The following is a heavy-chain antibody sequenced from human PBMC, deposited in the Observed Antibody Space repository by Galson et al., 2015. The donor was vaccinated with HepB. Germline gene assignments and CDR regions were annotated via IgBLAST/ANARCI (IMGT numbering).Heavy chain of an antibody. CDR2: ISAYNGNT. CDR1: GYTFTSYG. V-gene: IGHV1-18*01. CDR3: ARFVATTSYYYYYSMDV. D-gene: IGHD1-26*01. J-gene: IGHJ6*03. Sequence: SVKVSCKASGYTFTSYGISWVRQAPGQGLEWMGWISAYNGNTNYAQKLQGRVTMTTDTSTSTAYMELRSLRSDDTAVYYCARFVATTSYYYYYSMDVWGKGTTVTVYS.